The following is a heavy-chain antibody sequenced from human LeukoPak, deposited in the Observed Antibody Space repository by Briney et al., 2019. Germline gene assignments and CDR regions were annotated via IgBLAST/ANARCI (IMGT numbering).Heavy chain of an antibody. V-gene: IGHV3-30*02. J-gene: IGHJ5*02. CDR1: GFTFSSYG. CDR3: AKDIRVRGVTWFDP. D-gene: IGHD3-10*01. CDR2: IRYDGSNK. Sequence: GGSLRLSCAASGFTFSSYGMHWVRQAPGKGLEWVTFIRYDGSNKYYADSVKGRFTISRDNSKNTLYLQMNSLRAEDTAVYYCAKDIRVRGVTWFDPWGQGTLVTVSS.